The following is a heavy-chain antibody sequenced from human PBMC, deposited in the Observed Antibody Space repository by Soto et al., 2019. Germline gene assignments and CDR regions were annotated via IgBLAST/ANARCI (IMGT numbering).Heavy chain of an antibody. D-gene: IGHD3-10*01. CDR2: IIPYLGVS. Sequence: QVPLVQSGAEVKNPGSSVKVSCKSSGGSFSKYSISWIRQAPVQVREWMGRIIPYLGVSTYAYKFKGRGXXXXXXXXXXXXXXXXXXGXEDTDTYLDASGSAPDVDYWGQGSLITVS. CDR1: GGSFSKYS. V-gene: IGHV1-69*02. CDR3: ASGSAPDVDY. J-gene: IGHJ4*02.